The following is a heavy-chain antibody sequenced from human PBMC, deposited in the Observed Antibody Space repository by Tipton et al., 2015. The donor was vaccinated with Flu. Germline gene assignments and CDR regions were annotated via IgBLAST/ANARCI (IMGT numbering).Heavy chain of an antibody. Sequence: LRLSCTVSGGSISSYYWNWIRQPPGKGLEWIGYIYYSGSTNYNPSLKSRVTISVDTSKNQFSLKLSSVTAADTAVYYCARVTKTGDYDILTGYNPFDYWGQGTLVTVSS. D-gene: IGHD3-9*01. CDR1: GGSISSYY. CDR2: IYYSGST. CDR3: ARVTKTGDYDILTGYNPFDY. J-gene: IGHJ4*02. V-gene: IGHV4-59*01.